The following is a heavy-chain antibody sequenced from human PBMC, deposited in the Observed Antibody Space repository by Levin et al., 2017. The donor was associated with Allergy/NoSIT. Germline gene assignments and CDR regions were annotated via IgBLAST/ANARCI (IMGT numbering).Heavy chain of an antibody. J-gene: IGHJ6*02. V-gene: IGHV3-11*06. CDR1: GFPLRNFW. CDR2: LPPSFLSP. D-gene: IGHD2-8*01. Sequence: SLLLSCAASGFPLRNFWMTWVRQAPGPFLSFFSPLPPSFLSPSSSSSFKGRFSISRDNAKSSLYLQVNSLRAEDTAVYYCARDRGNVLIKDFFYYYGLDVWGRGTTVAVSS. CDR3: ARDRGNVLIKDFFYYYGLDV.